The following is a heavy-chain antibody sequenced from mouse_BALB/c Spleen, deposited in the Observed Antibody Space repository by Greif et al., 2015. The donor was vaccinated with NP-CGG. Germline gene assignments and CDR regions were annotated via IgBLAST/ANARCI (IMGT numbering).Heavy chain of an antibody. D-gene: IGHD2-3*01. V-gene: IGHV14-3*02. Sequence: EVKLVESGAELVKPGASVKLSCTASGFNIKDTYMHWVKQRPKQGLEWIGRIDPANGNTKYDPKFQGKATITADTSSNTAYLQLSSLTSEDTAVYYCARYEGAMDYWGQGTSVTVSS. CDR3: ARYEGAMDY. J-gene: IGHJ4*01. CDR1: GFNIKDTY. CDR2: IDPANGNT.